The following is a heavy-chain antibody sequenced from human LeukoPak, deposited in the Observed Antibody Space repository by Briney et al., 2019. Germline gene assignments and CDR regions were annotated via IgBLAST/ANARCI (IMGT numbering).Heavy chain of an antibody. CDR3: ARAFRGIFGVFEAFDI. J-gene: IGHJ3*02. V-gene: IGHV4-34*01. D-gene: IGHD3-3*01. CDR2: IYHSGRT. Sequence: SETLSLTCAVYGGSFSGYYWSWIRQPPGKGLEWIGIIYHSGRTDYNPSLKSRVTISEDTSKNQFSLKLSSVTAADTAVYYCARAFRGIFGVFEAFDIWGQGTMVTVSS. CDR1: GGSFSGYY.